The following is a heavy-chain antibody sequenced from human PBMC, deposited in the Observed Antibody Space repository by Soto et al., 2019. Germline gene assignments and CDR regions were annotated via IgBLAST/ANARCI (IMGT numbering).Heavy chain of an antibody. Sequence: GGSLRLSCVASGFTFTRYYMTWVRQAPGKGLEWVASINLDGSEQFYVDSVKGRFIISRDNARSSLYLQMNSLRAEDTALYFCSRENWFQDYWGPGTLVTVS. CDR2: INLDGSEQ. CDR1: GFTFTRYY. CDR3: SRENWFQDY. J-gene: IGHJ4*02. V-gene: IGHV3-7*03. D-gene: IGHD3-9*01.